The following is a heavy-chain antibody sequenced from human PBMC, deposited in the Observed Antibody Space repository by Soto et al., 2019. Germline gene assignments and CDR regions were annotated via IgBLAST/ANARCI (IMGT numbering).Heavy chain of an antibody. CDR3: AKDPYAGLSLFDY. Sequence: GGSLRLSCAASGFTFSSYAMSWVRQAPGKGLEWVSAISGSGGSTYYADSVKGRFTISRDNSKNTLYLQMNSLRAEDTSVYYCAKDPYAGLSLFDYWGQGTLVTVSS. V-gene: IGHV3-23*01. CDR1: GFTFSSYA. D-gene: IGHD2-21*02. J-gene: IGHJ4*02. CDR2: ISGSGGST.